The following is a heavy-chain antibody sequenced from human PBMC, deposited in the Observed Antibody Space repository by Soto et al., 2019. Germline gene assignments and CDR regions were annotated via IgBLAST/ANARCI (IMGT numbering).Heavy chain of an antibody. CDR1: GFTFSSYA. D-gene: IGHD3-9*01. CDR2: ISGSGGST. V-gene: IGHV3-23*01. CDR3: AKGVRYFDLFDY. J-gene: IGHJ4*02. Sequence: GGSLRLSCAASGFTFSSYAMSWVRQAPGKGLEWVSAISGSGGSTYYAESVKGRFTISRDNSKNTLYLQMNSLRAEDTAVYYCAKGVRYFDLFDYWGQGTLVTVSS.